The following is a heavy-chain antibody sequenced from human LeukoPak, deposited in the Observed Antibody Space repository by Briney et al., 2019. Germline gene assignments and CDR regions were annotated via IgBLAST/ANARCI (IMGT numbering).Heavy chain of an antibody. Sequence: GGSLRLSCAASGFTFSGYHMNWVRQAPGKGLEWVSHISSTSTTIYYADSVKGRFTISRDNARNSLFLQMNSLRAEDTAVYYCAREGNYDLDYWGQGTLVTDSS. J-gene: IGHJ4*02. CDR2: ISSTSTTI. D-gene: IGHD3-3*01. CDR3: AREGNYDLDY. CDR1: GFTFSGYH. V-gene: IGHV3-48*01.